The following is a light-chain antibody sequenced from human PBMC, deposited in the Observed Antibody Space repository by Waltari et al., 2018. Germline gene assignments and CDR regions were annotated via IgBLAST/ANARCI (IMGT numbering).Light chain of an antibody. Sequence: QTVVTQEPSLSVSPGGTVTLTCALSSGSVSSTSYPTCYQQTPGPPPRTLVYKGISRSSGVPVRCSGSILGKTAALTITGAQGDDESDYYCSMYMGGGVWVFGGGTKLTVL. J-gene: IGLJ3*02. CDR2: KGI. V-gene: IGLV8-61*01. CDR3: SMYMGGGVWV. CDR1: SGSVSSTSY.